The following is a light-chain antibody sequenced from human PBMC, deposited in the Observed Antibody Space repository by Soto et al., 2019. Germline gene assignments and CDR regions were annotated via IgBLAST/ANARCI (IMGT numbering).Light chain of an antibody. V-gene: IGKV3-20*01. CDR1: QSVSSY. CDR3: QQYGSSLLT. J-gene: IGKJ4*01. Sequence: EIVLTQSPATLSLSPGERATLSCRASQSVSSYLAWYQQKPGQAPRLLIYGASSRATGIPGRFSGSGSGTDFTLTISRLEPEDFAVYYCQQYGSSLLTFGGGTKVDI. CDR2: GAS.